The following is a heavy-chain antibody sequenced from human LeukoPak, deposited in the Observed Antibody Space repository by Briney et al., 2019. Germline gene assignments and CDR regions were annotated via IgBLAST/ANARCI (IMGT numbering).Heavy chain of an antibody. CDR3: ARGSEWTNGVSDY. V-gene: IGHV3-21*01. D-gene: IGHD3-3*01. Sequence: GGSLRLSCAASGFTFDDHGMSWVRQAPGKGLEWVSSISGSSTYISYADSVKGRFTISRDNAKNSLYLQMNSLRVEDTAVYYCARGSEWTNGVSDYWGQGTLVTVSS. CDR2: ISGSSTYI. J-gene: IGHJ4*02. CDR1: GFTFDDHG.